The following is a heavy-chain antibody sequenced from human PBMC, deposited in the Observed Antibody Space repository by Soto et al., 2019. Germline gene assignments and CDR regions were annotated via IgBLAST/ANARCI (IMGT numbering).Heavy chain of an antibody. D-gene: IGHD3-10*01. J-gene: IGHJ3*02. CDR2: ISSSSSYI. CDR3: ARDYNSKYYYGSGSYLGAFDI. Sequence: GGSLRLSCAASGFTFSSYSMNWVRQAPGKGLEWVSSISSSSSYIYYADSVKGQFTISRDNAKNSLYLQMNSLRAEDTAVYYCARDYNSKYYYGSGSYLGAFDIWGQGTMVTVSS. V-gene: IGHV3-21*01. CDR1: GFTFSSYS.